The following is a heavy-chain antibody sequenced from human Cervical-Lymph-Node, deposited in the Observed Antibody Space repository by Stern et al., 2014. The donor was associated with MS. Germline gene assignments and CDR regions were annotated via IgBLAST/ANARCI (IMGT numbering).Heavy chain of an antibody. Sequence: QLQLQESGPGLVKPSETLSLTCTVSGGSISSYYWSWIRQPPGKGLEWIAYIYYSGHTDYNPSLQGRVTLSVDTSKNQISLRLSSVTAADTAVYYCARGYSCSWYGGRFFNYWGQGTLVTVSS. D-gene: IGHD6-13*01. J-gene: IGHJ4*02. CDR2: IYYSGHT. CDR1: GGSISSYY. CDR3: ARGYSCSWYGGRFFNY. V-gene: IGHV4-59*01.